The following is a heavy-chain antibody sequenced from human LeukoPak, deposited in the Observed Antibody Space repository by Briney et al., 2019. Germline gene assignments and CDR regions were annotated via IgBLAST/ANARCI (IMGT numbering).Heavy chain of an antibody. CDR1: GFTVRSNY. V-gene: IGHV3-53*01. CDR2: IYSDGNT. J-gene: IGHJ3*02. CDR3: ARDRRLLYFGELFHDAFDI. Sequence: PGGSLRLSCAASGFTVRSNYMNWVRQAPGKGLGVVWVIYSDGNTYYTDSVTGRFTISRDNSKNTLYLQMNSLRAEDTAVYYCARDRRLLYFGELFHDAFDIWGQGTMVTVSS. D-gene: IGHD3-10*01.